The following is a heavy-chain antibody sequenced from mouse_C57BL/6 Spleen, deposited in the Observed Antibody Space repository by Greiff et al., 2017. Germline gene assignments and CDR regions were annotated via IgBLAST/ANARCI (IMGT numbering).Heavy chain of an antibody. CDR3: TTDGMTTVVADY. CDR2: IDPEGGDT. CDR1: GFNIKDYY. J-gene: IGHJ2*01. D-gene: IGHD1-1*01. V-gene: IGHV14-1*01. Sequence: EVQLQESGAELVRPGASVKLSCTASGFNIKDYYMHWVKQRPEQGLEWIGRIDPEGGDTEYAPKFQGKATMTADTSSNTAYLQLSSLTSEDTAVYYCTTDGMTTVVADYWGQGTTLTVSS.